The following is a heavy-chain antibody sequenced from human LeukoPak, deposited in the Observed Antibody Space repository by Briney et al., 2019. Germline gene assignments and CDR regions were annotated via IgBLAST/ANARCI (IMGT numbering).Heavy chain of an antibody. CDR2: IYYSGST. CDR1: GDSISTSSYY. D-gene: IGHD3-22*01. Sequence: SETLSLTCTVSGDSISTSSYYWGWIRQPPGKGLEWLGSIYYSGSTYYNPSLKSRVTISVDTSKNQFSLNLYSVTAADTAVFYCARSYYYDYRQIDYWGQGTLATVSS. J-gene: IGHJ4*02. V-gene: IGHV4-39*01. CDR3: ARSYYYDYRQIDY.